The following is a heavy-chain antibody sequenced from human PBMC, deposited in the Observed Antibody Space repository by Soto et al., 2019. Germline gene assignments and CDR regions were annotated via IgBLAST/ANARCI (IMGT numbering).Heavy chain of an antibody. V-gene: IGHV3-20*04. D-gene: IGHD2-2*01. Sequence: GGSLRLSCAASGFTFDDYGMSWVRQAPGKGLEWVSGINWNGGSTGYADSVKGRFTISRDNAKNSLYLQMNSLRAEDTALYYCARDLSRVGVPAAIEPDAFDIWGQGTMVTVSS. CDR2: INWNGGST. CDR1: GFTFDDYG. J-gene: IGHJ3*02. CDR3: ARDLSRVGVPAAIEPDAFDI.